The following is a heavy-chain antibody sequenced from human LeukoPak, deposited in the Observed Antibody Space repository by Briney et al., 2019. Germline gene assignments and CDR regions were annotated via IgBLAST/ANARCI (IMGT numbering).Heavy chain of an antibody. J-gene: IGHJ3*02. Sequence: ASVKVSCKASGYTFISYFMHWVRQAPGQGLEWVGIINPSGGSTSYAQKFQGRVTMTRDMSTSTVYMELSSLRSEDTAMYYCARADGGSLNVFDIWGQGTMVTVSS. V-gene: IGHV1-46*01. CDR3: ARADGGSLNVFDI. D-gene: IGHD2-15*01. CDR2: INPSGGST. CDR1: GYTFISYF.